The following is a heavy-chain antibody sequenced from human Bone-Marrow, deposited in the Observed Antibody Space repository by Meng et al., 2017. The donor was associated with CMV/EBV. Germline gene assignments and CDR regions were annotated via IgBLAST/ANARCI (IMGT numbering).Heavy chain of an antibody. V-gene: IGHV3-11*01. D-gene: IGHD3-16*01. J-gene: IGHJ4*02. CDR2: ISISDNTM. CDR3: ARGKFGPDN. CDR1: GFSFSAYS. Sequence: LSCAASGFSFSAYSMTWIRPAPGKGLEWISYISISDNTMFYADSVKGRFTVSRDNTKNSLYLQMNSLRAEDTAVYYCARGKFGPDNWGQGTLVTVSS.